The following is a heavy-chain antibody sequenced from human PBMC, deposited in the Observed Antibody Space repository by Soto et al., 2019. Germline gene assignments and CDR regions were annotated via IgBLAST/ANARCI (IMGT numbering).Heavy chain of an antibody. CDR3: ARERRLSSGGDAEVLKDKNWLDP. V-gene: IGHV6-1*01. Sequence: SQTLSLTCAISGDSVSSNSAAWNWIRQSPSRGLEWLGRTYYRSKWYNDYAVSVKSRITINPDTSKNQFSLQLNSVTPEDTAVYYCARERRLSSGGDAEVLKDKNWLDPWGQGTQVTVSS. CDR1: GDSVSSNSAA. CDR2: TYYRSKWYN. D-gene: IGHD6-19*01. J-gene: IGHJ5*02.